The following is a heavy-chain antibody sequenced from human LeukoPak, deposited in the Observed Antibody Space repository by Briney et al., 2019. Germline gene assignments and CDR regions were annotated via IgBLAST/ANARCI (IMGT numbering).Heavy chain of an antibody. V-gene: IGHV1-46*01. J-gene: IGHJ4*02. CDR2: INPSGGST. Sequence: GASVKVSCKASGYTLTNYYMHWVRQAPGQGLEWMGIINPSGGSTSYAQKFQGRVTMTRDTSTSTVYMELSCLRSEDTAVYYCARGTYSSSSGLDTHFDYWGQGTLVTVSS. CDR3: ARGTYSSSSGLDTHFDY. D-gene: IGHD6-6*01. CDR1: GYTLTNYY.